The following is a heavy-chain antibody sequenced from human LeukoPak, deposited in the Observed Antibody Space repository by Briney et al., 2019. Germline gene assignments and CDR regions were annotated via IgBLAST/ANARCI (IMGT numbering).Heavy chain of an antibody. D-gene: IGHD2-15*01. J-gene: IGHJ4*01. V-gene: IGHV1-8*02. Sequence: RASVKVSCKASGYTFTSYGINWVRQATGQGLEWMGWMNPNSGNTGYAQKFQGRVTMTRNTSISTAYMELSSLRSEDTAVYYCARGRYCSGGSCYSNYFDYWGQGTLVTVSS. CDR3: ARGRYCSGGSCYSNYFDY. CDR1: GYTFTSYG. CDR2: MNPNSGNT.